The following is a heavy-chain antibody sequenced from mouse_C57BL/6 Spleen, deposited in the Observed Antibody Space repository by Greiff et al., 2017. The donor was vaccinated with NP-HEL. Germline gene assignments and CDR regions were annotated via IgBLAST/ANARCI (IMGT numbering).Heavy chain of an antibody. J-gene: IGHJ2*01. V-gene: IGHV1-42*01. D-gene: IGHD2-1*01. Sequence: VQLKQSGPELVKPGASVKISCKASGYSFTGYYMNWVKQSPEKSLEWIGEINPSTGGTTYNQKFKAKATLTVDKSSSTAYMQLKSLTSEDSAVYYCARGVYYGNYLYYFDYWGQGTTLTVSS. CDR1: GYSFTGYY. CDR3: ARGVYYGNYLYYFDY. CDR2: INPSTGGT.